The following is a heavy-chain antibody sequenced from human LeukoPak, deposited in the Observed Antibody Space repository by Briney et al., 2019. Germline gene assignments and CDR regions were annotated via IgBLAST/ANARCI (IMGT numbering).Heavy chain of an antibody. CDR3: ARSKSPSIWFGDAHAFDI. CDR2: ITPILGTT. V-gene: IGHV1-69*08. Sequence: ASVKVSCKVSGYTLTELSMHWVRQAPGQGLEWMGRITPILGTTNYAQKFQGRITITADKSTSTAYMELSSLRSEDTAVYYCARSKSPSIWFGDAHAFDIWGQGTMVTVSS. J-gene: IGHJ3*02. D-gene: IGHD3-10*01. CDR1: GYTLTELS.